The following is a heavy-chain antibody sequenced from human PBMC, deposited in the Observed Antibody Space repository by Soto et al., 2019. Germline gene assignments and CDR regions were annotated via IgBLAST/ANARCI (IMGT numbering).Heavy chain of an antibody. V-gene: IGHV1-69*01. Sequence: QVQLVQSGAEVKKPGSSVKVSCKASGGTFSSYAISWVRQAPGQGLEWMGGIIPILGTANYAQKFQGRVTINADEPTSTAYMELSSLRSEDTAVYYCARIAVLEDFWSGYPVHYYYGMDVWGQGTTVTVSS. CDR2: IIPILGTA. J-gene: IGHJ6*02. CDR3: ARIAVLEDFWSGYPVHYYYGMDV. CDR1: GGTFSSYA. D-gene: IGHD3-3*01.